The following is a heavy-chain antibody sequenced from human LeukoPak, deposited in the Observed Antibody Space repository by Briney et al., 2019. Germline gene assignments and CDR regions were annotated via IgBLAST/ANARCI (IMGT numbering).Heavy chain of an antibody. CDR1: GGSISSYY. J-gene: IGHJ2*01. V-gene: IGHV4-4*07. Sequence: SETLSLTCTVSGGSISSYYWSWIRQPAGKGLEWIGRIYTSGSTNYNPSLKSRVTMSVDTSKNQFSLKLSSVTAADTAVYYCARDHIVVVPAATYWYFDLWGRGTLVTVSS. D-gene: IGHD2-2*01. CDR2: IYTSGST. CDR3: ARDHIVVVPAATYWYFDL.